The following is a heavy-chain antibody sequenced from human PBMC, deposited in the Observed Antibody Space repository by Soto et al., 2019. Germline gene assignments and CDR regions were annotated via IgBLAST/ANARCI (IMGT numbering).Heavy chain of an antibody. V-gene: IGHV3-23*01. D-gene: IGHD3-3*01. CDR1: GFTFSSYA. J-gene: IGHJ5*02. Sequence: EVQLLESGGGSVQPGKSLRLSCAASGFTFSSYAMSWVRQSPGKGLEWCSVISGSGGSTYYADSVKGRFTISRDNSKNTLYLQMNNLRAEDTAVYYCAKGLPERRSAYYRYNWFDPWGQGTLVTVSS. CDR3: AKGLPERRSAYYRYNWFDP. CDR2: ISGSGGST.